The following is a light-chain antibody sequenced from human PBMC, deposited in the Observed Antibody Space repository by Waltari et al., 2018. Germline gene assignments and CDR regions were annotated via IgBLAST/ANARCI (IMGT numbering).Light chain of an antibody. J-gene: IGKJ1*01. V-gene: IGKV1-5*03. CDR3: LQYNKYPRT. Sequence: DIQMTQSPSTLSAFVGDRVPITCRASQSLSNWLAWYQQKPGQAPKLLIYRTSDLESGVPSRFSGSVSGTEFTLTISNLQPDDFATYYCLQYNKYPRTFGHGTKVEVK. CDR2: RTS. CDR1: QSLSNW.